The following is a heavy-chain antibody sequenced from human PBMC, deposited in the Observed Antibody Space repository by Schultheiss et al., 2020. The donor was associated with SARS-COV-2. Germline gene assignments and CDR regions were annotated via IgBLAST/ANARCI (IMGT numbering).Heavy chain of an antibody. CDR1: GFTFSSYG. Sequence: GESLKISCAASGFTFSSYGMHWVRQAPGKGLEWVAVIWYDGSNKYYADSVKGRFTISRDNSKNTLYLQMNSLRAEDTAVYYCAREHDYSNHEYYYYGMDVWGQGTTVTVSS. V-gene: IGHV3-33*08. CDR2: IWYDGSNK. CDR3: AREHDYSNHEYYYYGMDV. J-gene: IGHJ6*02. D-gene: IGHD4-11*01.